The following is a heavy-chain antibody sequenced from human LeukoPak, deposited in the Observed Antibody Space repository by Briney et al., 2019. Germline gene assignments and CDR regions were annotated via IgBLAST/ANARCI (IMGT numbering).Heavy chain of an antibody. CDR2: INAGNGNT. CDR1: GYTFTGYY. Sequence: PGASVKVSCKASGYTFTGYYMHWVRQAPGQRLEWMGWINAGNGNTKYSQEFQGRVTITRDTSASTAYMELSSLRSEDMAVYYCARDSSGWYHWFDPWGQGTLVTVSS. V-gene: IGHV1-3*03. CDR3: ARDSSGWYHWFDP. D-gene: IGHD6-19*01. J-gene: IGHJ5*02.